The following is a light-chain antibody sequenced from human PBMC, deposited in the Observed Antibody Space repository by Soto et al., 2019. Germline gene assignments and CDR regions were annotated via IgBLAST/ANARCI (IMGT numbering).Light chain of an antibody. Sequence: EIVLTQSPATLSLSPGERATLSCRASQSVSSYLAWYQQKPGQAPRLLIYDASNWATGIPARFSGREYGTDFALTISSREPEDFAVYYCQQRSNWTFGGGTPVESK. V-gene: IGKV3-11*01. J-gene: IGKJ4*01. CDR2: DAS. CDR1: QSVSSY. CDR3: QQRSNWT.